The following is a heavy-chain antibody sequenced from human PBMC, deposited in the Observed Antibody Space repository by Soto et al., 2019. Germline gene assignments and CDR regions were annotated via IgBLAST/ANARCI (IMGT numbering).Heavy chain of an antibody. J-gene: IGHJ3*02. Sequence: SETLSLTCTVSGGSMTNYYWSWIRQPPGKGLEWIGFIYYSGSPSYTPSLKGRVTISVDTSKNQFSLKLNSVTAADTAVYYCARDLKVERAFDIWGQGTMVTVSS. V-gene: IGHV4-59*01. CDR3: ARDLKVERAFDI. CDR2: IYYSGSP. CDR1: GGSMTNYY.